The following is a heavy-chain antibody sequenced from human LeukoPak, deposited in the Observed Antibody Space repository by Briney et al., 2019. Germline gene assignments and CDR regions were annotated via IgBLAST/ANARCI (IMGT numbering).Heavy chain of an antibody. D-gene: IGHD2-2*01. J-gene: IGHJ6*02. CDR3: AKSLVVPAAIYGYYYYGMDV. V-gene: IGHV3-23*01. CDR1: GFTFSSYA. CDR2: ISGSGGST. Sequence: GGSLRLSCAAFGFTFSSYAMSWVRQAPGKGLEGVSAISGSGGSTYYADSVKGRFTISRDNSKNTLYLQMNSLRAEDTAVYYCAKSLVVPAAIYGYYYYGMDVWGQGTTVTVSS.